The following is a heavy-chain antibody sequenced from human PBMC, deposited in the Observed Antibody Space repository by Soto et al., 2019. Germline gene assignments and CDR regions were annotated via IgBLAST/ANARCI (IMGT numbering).Heavy chain of an antibody. CDR1: GGTFSNYG. J-gene: IGHJ6*02. CDR2: IIPIFGST. D-gene: IGHD3-16*01. V-gene: IGHV1-69*06. Sequence: QVQLMQSGAEVKKPGSSVMVSCKASGGTFSNYGISWVRQAPGQGLEWMGGIIPIFGSTTYAQKFQGRVTIIADKSTSTAYMELYSLRTEDTAVYYCAAELRLGELAYYGLDVWGQGTTVTVSS. CDR3: AAELRLGELAYYGLDV.